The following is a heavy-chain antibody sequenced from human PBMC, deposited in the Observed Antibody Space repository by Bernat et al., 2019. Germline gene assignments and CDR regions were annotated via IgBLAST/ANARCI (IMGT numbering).Heavy chain of an antibody. CDR1: GGSFSGYY. D-gene: IGHD3-16*02. CDR2: INHSGST. Sequence: QVQLQQWGAGLLKPSETLSLTCAVYGGSFSGYYWSWIRQPPGKGLEWIGEINHSGSTNYNPSLKSRVTISVDTSKNQFSLKLSSVTAADTAVYYCASYDYIWGSYRRSFDYWGQGTLVTVSS. J-gene: IGHJ4*02. V-gene: IGHV4-34*01. CDR3: ASYDYIWGSYRRSFDY.